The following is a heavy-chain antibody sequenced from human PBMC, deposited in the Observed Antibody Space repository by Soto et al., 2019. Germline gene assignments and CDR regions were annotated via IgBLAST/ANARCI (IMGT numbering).Heavy chain of an antibody. CDR3: AKEPRIVVVGPAFDI. CDR1: GFTFDDFA. D-gene: IGHD3-22*01. CDR2: MSGNRGSI. Sequence: GGSLRLSCVAPGFTFDDFAMHWVRQAPGKGLEWVSGMSGNRGSIVYADSVKGRFTIARDNSKNTLYLQMNSLRAEDTAVYYCAKEPRIVVVGPAFDIWGQGTMVTVSS. V-gene: IGHV3-9*01. J-gene: IGHJ3*02.